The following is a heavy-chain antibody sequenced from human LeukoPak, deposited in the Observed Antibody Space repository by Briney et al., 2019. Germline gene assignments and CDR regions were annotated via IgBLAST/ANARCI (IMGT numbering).Heavy chain of an antibody. V-gene: IGHV3-74*01. J-gene: IGHJ6*02. CDR3: GRSTEDSSSWYPWYYYYGMDV. Sequence: GGSLRLSCAASGFTFSSYWMHWVRQAPGKGLVWVSRINTDGSSTSYADSVKGRFTISRDNAKNTLYLQMNSLRAEDTAVYYCGRSTEDSSSWYPWYYYYGMDVWGQGTTVTVSS. CDR2: INTDGSST. CDR1: GFTFSSYW. D-gene: IGHD6-13*01.